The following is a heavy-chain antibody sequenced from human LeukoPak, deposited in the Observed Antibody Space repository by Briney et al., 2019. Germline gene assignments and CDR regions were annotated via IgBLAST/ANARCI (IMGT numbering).Heavy chain of an antibody. CDR1: GYTFTSYG. CDR3: ARDHQPHYYDSSGYDVFNI. D-gene: IGHD3-22*01. V-gene: IGHV1-18*01. J-gene: IGHJ3*02. Sequence: ASVKVSCKASGYTFTSYGISWVRQAPGQGLEWMGWISAYNGSTNYAQKLQGRVTMTTDTSTSTAYMELRSLRSDDTAVYYCARDHQPHYYDSSGYDVFNIGGKGTMVPVSS. CDR2: ISAYNGST.